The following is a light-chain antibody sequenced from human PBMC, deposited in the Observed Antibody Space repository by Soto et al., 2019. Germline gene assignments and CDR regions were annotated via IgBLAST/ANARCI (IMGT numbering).Light chain of an antibody. Sequence: EIVVTQSPATLSVSPGERATLSCRASQSVGNNFAWYQQKPGQAPRLLIFATSTRATGVPARFSGSGSGTAFTITIRSLQSEDFAVYYCQQYGDWPLTFGGGAKVEIE. V-gene: IGKV3-15*01. CDR1: QSVGNN. J-gene: IGKJ4*01. CDR2: ATS. CDR3: QQYGDWPLT.